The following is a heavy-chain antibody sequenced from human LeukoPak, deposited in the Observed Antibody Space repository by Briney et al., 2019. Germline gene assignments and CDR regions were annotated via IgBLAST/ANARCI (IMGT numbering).Heavy chain of an antibody. J-gene: IGHJ4*02. CDR2: INPSGGST. CDR1: GYTFTGYY. V-gene: IGHV1-46*01. D-gene: IGHD3-22*01. Sequence: GASVKVSCKASGYTFTGYYMHWVRQAPGQGLEWMGIINPSGGSTSYAQKFQGRVTMTRDTSTSTVYMELSSLRSEDTAVYYCARDPGRLWDYYDSSGYFDYWGQGTLVTVSS. CDR3: ARDPGRLWDYYDSSGYFDY.